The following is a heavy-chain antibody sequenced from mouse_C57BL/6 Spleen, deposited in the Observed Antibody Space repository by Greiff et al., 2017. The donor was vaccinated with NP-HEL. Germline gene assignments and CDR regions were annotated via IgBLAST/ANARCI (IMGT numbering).Heavy chain of an antibody. D-gene: IGHD1-1*01. CDR3: ARDHYGSSYFDV. Sequence: EVHLVESEGGLVQPGSSMKLSCTASGFTFSDYYMAWVRQVPEKGLEWVANINYDGSSTYYLDSLKSRFIISRDNAKNILYLQMSSLKSEDTATYYCARDHYGSSYFDVWGTGTTVTVSS. V-gene: IGHV5-16*01. CDR1: GFTFSDYY. J-gene: IGHJ1*03. CDR2: INYDGSST.